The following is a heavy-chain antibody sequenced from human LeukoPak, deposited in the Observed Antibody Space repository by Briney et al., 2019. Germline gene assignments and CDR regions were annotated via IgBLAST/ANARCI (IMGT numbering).Heavy chain of an antibody. CDR3: ARGPPESSSSYY. J-gene: IGHJ4*02. CDR2: MSPDSGNT. Sequence: ASVKVSCKASGYTFTSYDINWVRQAPGQGLEWMGWMSPDSGNTGYAQEFQGRVTMTRKTSISTAYMELSSLRSEDTAVYYCARGPPESSSSYYWGQGTLVTVSS. CDR1: GYTFTSYD. D-gene: IGHD6-13*01. V-gene: IGHV1-8*01.